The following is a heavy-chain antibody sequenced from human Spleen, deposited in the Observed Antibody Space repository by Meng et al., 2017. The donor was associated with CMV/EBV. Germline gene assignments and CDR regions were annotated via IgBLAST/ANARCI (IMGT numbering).Heavy chain of an antibody. Sequence: SVTSGRYYWRWIRQPPGKGLEWIGYIYYSGSTNDNPSLKSRVTISLDASKNQFSLKLSSVTAADTAVYYCASTGELLVEGGHNWFDPWGQGTLVTVSS. J-gene: IGHJ5*02. V-gene: IGHV4-61*01. CDR3: ASTGELLVEGGHNWFDP. CDR2: IYYSGST. D-gene: IGHD1-26*01. CDR1: SVTSGRYY.